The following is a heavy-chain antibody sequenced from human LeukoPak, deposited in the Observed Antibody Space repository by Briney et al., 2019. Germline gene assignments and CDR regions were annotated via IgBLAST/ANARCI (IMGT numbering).Heavy chain of an antibody. Sequence: SETLSLTCTVSGGSISSYYRSWIRQPPGKGLEWIGYIYYSGSTNYNPSLKSRVTISVDTSKNQFSLKLSSVTAADTAVYYCARYGGYDILTGYPHNWFDPWGQGTLVTVSS. CDR1: GGSISSYY. D-gene: IGHD3-9*01. CDR3: ARYGGYDILTGYPHNWFDP. J-gene: IGHJ5*02. CDR2: IYYSGST. V-gene: IGHV4-59*01.